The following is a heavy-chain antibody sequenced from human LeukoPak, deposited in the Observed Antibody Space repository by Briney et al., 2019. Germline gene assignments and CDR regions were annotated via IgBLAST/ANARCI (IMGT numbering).Heavy chain of an antibody. Sequence: PGGSLRLSCAASGFTFSTYAMNWVRHVPGKGLEWVSSITGGADSTYFADSVKGRFTISRDNSKNTLYLQMNILRAEDTAIYYCAKATLRSGSGVRVYPLDYWAREPWSTSPQ. V-gene: IGHV3-23*01. CDR2: ITGGADST. CDR3: AKATLRSGSGVRVYPLDY. J-gene: IGHJ4*02. D-gene: IGHD2-15*01. CDR1: GFTFSTYA.